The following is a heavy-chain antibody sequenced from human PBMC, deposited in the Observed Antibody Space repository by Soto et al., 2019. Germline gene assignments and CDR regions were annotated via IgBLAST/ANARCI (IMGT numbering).Heavy chain of an antibody. J-gene: IGHJ4*02. V-gene: IGHV4-59*02. Sequence: SETLSLTCTISGGSVSFYYWSWIRQSTGQGLEWIGYIYASGSPYYNPSLRSRVTISADTSKNQISLKLTSPTAADTAVYYCARGVGSSPPQYWGPGTLITVSS. CDR3: ARGVGSSPPQY. CDR2: IYASGSP. CDR1: GGSVSFYY. D-gene: IGHD1-26*01.